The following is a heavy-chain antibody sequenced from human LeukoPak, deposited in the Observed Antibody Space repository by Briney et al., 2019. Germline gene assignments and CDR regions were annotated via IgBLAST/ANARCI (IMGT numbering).Heavy chain of an antibody. V-gene: IGHV4-34*01. CDR1: GGSFSGYY. CDR2: INHSGST. D-gene: IGHD6-19*01. J-gene: IGHJ4*02. Sequence: SETLSLTCAVYGGSFSGYYWSWIRQPPGKGLEWIGEINHSGSTNYNPSLKSRVTISVDTSKNQFSLKLSSVTAADMAVYYCARGKVQQWLVPHFDYWGQGTLVTVSS. CDR3: ARGKVQQWLVPHFDY.